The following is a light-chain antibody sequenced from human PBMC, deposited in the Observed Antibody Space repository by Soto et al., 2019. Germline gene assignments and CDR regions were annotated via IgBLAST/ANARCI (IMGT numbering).Light chain of an antibody. CDR1: QSISNW. J-gene: IGKJ2*01. CDR3: QQYSSLSYT. Sequence: DIQMTQSPSTLSASVGDTVTITCRASQSISNWLAWYQQKPGKAPKVLIYKASNLESGVPSRFSGSGSGTEFTLTISRLQPDDFATYYCQQYSSLSYTFGSGPQLEI. V-gene: IGKV1-5*03. CDR2: KAS.